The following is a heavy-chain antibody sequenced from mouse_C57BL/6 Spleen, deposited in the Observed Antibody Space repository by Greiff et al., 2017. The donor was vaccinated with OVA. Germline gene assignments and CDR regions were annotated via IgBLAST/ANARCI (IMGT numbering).Heavy chain of an antibody. CDR3: ARWGFITTVVATDYFDY. D-gene: IGHD1-1*01. J-gene: IGHJ2*01. CDR1: GYTFTGYW. Sequence: VKLQESVAELMKPGASVKLSCKATGYTFTGYWIEWVKQRPGHGLEWIGEILPGSGSTNYNEKFKGKATFTADTSSNTAYMQLSSLTTEDSAIYYCARWGFITTVVATDYFDYWGQGTTLTVSS. V-gene: IGHV1-9*01. CDR2: ILPGSGST.